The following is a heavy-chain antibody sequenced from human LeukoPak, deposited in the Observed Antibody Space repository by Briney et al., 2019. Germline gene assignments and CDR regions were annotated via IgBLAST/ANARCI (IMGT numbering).Heavy chain of an antibody. CDR1: GFTFSSYS. J-gene: IGHJ4*02. CDR2: ISSSSSTI. V-gene: IGHV3-48*02. Sequence: PGGSLRLSCAASGFTFSSYSMNWVRQAPGKGLEWVSYISSSSSTIYYADSVKGRFTISRDNAKNSLYLQMNSLRDEDTAVYYCARDTRSGSYRPSFDYWGQGTLVTVSS. D-gene: IGHD1-26*01. CDR3: ARDTRSGSYRPSFDY.